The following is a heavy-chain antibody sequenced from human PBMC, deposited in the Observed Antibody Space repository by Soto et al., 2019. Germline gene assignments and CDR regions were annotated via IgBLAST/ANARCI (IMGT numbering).Heavy chain of an antibody. V-gene: IGHV3-30*18. CDR2: ISYDGSNK. D-gene: IGHD2-8*02. J-gene: IGHJ6*02. Sequence: GGSLRLSCAASGFTFSSYGMHWVRQAPGKGLEWVAVISYDGSNKYYADPVKGRFSISRDNSKNTLYLQMNSLRAEDTAVYYCAKDLVGGMDVWGQGTTVTAP. CDR1: GFTFSSYG. CDR3: AKDLVGGMDV.